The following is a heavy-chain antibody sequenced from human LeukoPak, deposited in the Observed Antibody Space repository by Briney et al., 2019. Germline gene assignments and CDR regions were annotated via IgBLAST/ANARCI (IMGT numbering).Heavy chain of an antibody. V-gene: IGHV3-23*01. CDR2: TSGSGFSR. Sequence: GGSLRLSCAASGFTFSSYAMSWVRQAPGKGLQWVSGTSGSGFSRYYADSVKGRFTISRDNSKNTLYQQMNSLRAEDTAIYYCAKSLAMSASGVEYWGQGTLVAVSS. J-gene: IGHJ4*02. CDR3: AKSLAMSASGVEY. CDR1: GFTFSSYA.